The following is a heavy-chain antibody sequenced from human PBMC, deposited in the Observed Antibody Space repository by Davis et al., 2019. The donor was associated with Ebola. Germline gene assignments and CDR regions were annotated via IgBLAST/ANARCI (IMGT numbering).Heavy chain of an antibody. D-gene: IGHD1-26*01. CDR1: GFTFSSYW. Sequence: GESLKISCAASGFTFSSYWMHWVRHAPGKGLVWVSRINSDGSSTSYADSVKGRFTISRDNAKNTLYLQMNSLRAEDTAVYYCARAIVVATYYYYGMDVWGKGTTVTVSS. CDR3: ARAIVVATYYYYGMDV. CDR2: INSDGSST. J-gene: IGHJ6*04. V-gene: IGHV3-74*01.